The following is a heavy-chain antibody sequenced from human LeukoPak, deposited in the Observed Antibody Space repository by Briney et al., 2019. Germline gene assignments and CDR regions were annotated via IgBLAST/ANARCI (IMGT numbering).Heavy chain of an antibody. CDR2: MYYSGST. CDR3: ARHLYSYGWYYFDY. CDR1: GGSISSSSYY. D-gene: IGHD5-18*01. V-gene: IGHV4-39*01. Sequence: PSETLSLTCIVSGGSISSSSYYWGWIRQPPGKGLEWIGSMYYSGSTYYNPSLKSRVTISVDTSKNQFSLKLSSVTAADTAVYYCARHLYSYGWYYFDYWGQGTLVTVSS. J-gene: IGHJ4*02.